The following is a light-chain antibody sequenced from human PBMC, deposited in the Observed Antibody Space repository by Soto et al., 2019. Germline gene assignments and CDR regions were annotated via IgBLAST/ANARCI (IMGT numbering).Light chain of an antibody. J-gene: IGKJ1*01. CDR1: QSISSY. CDR2: AAS. CDR3: QQSYSTPRT. Sequence: DIQMTQSPSSLSASVGDRVTITCRASQSISSYLNWYQQKPEKAPKLLIHAASSLQSGVPSRFSGSGSGTDFTLTISSLQPEDFATYYCQQSYSTPRTFCQGTKVEIK. V-gene: IGKV1-39*01.